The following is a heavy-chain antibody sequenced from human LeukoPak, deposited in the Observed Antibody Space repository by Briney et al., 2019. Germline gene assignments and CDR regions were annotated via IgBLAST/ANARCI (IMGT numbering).Heavy chain of an antibody. CDR3: AVTAGSFDY. CDR2: IYSGGST. V-gene: IGHV3-53*01. J-gene: IGHJ4*02. Sequence: PGGSLRLSRAASGFTVSSNYMNWVRQAPGKGLEWVSVIYSGGSTYYADSVKGRFTISRDNSKNTLYLQMNSLRAEDTAMYYCAVTAGSFDYWGQGTLVTVSS. D-gene: IGHD1-1*01. CDR1: GFTVSSNY.